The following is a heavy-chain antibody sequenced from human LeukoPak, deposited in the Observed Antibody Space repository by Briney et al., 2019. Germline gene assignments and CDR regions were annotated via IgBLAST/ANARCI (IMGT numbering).Heavy chain of an antibody. V-gene: IGHV6-1*01. D-gene: IGHD2-15*01. CDR2: TYYKSKWYN. CDR1: GDSVYSSSGT. Sequence: SQTLSLTCGISGDSVYSSSGTWNWFRQSPSRGLERLGRTYYKSKWYNDYAVSVKSRITISPDTSRNQFSLQLSSVTPDDTAVYYCARDPSGGFRWYFDLWGRGTLVTVSS. J-gene: IGHJ2*01. CDR3: ARDPSGGFRWYFDL.